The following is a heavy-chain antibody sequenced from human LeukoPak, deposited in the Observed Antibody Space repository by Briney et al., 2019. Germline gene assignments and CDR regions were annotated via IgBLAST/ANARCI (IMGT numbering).Heavy chain of an antibody. J-gene: IGHJ4*02. D-gene: IGHD5-18*01. V-gene: IGHV4-59*08. CDR3: ARHGYSYGYGY. CDR2: IYYSGST. Sequence: PSETLSLTCTVSGGSISSYYWSWIRQPPGKGLEWIGYIYYSGSTNYNPSLKSRVTISVDTPKNQFSLKLSSVTAADTAVYYCARHGYSYGYGYWGQGTLVTVSS. CDR1: GGSISSYY.